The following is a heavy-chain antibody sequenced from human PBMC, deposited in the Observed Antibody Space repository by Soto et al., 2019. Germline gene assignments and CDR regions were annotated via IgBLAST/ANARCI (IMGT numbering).Heavy chain of an antibody. D-gene: IGHD6-6*01. CDR1: GFTFSDYY. CDR2: ISTSGSYT. Sequence: PGGSLRLSCAASGFTFSDYYMSWIRQAPGKGLEWVSYISTSGSYTKYADSAKGRFTISRDNAKKSLYLQLNSLRAEDTAVYYCARAIMTDSTSSGPYYFDYWGQGTLVTVSS. CDR3: ARAIMTDSTSSGPYYFDY. V-gene: IGHV3-11*05. J-gene: IGHJ4*02.